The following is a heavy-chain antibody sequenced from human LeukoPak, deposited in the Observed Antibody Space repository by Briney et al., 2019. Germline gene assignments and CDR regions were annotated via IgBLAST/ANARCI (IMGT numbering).Heavy chain of an antibody. CDR3: ARSYSSSWYAYFDY. CDR1: GGSISSNNW. J-gene: IGHJ4*02. D-gene: IGHD6-13*01. Sequence: PSETLSLTCAVSGGSISSNNWWSWVRQPPGKGLEWIGEIYHSGSANYNPSLKSRVTISVDTSKNQFSLKLSSVTAADTAVYYCARSYSSSWYAYFDYWGQGTLVTVSS. V-gene: IGHV4/OR15-8*01. CDR2: IYHSGSA.